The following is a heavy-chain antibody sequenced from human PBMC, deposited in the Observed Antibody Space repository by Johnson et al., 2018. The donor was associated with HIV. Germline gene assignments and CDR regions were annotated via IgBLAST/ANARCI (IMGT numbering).Heavy chain of an antibody. Sequence: VQLVESGGGLVQPGGSLRLSCAASGFTFSSYAMSWVRQAPGKGLEWVSGINWNGGSTGYADSVKGRFSISRDNAKNSLYLQMNSLRAEDTALYYCARDSVGARGAFDIWGQGTMVTVSS. D-gene: IGHD1-26*01. CDR2: INWNGGST. CDR3: ARDSVGARGAFDI. CDR1: GFTFSSYA. V-gene: IGHV3-20*04. J-gene: IGHJ3*02.